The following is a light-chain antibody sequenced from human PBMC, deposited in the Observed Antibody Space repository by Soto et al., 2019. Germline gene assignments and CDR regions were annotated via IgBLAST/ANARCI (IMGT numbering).Light chain of an antibody. CDR1: INDVGGYNY. J-gene: IGLJ1*01. CDR3: MSYAGGNRFV. Sequence: QSALTQPPSASGSPGQSVTISCAGTINDVGGYNYVSWYQQHPGKVPQLMIYQGTKRPSGVPDRFSASKSDTTASLTISGLQAEDEGDYYCMSYAGGNRFVFGTGTKLTVL. V-gene: IGLV2-8*01. CDR2: QGT.